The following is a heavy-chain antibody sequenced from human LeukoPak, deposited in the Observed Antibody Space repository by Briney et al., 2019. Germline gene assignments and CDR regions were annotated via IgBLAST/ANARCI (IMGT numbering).Heavy chain of an antibody. CDR2: INHSGST. J-gene: IGHJ4*02. CDR1: GGSFSGYY. D-gene: IGHD2-2*01. CDR3: ARGSADILDY. V-gene: IGHV4-34*01. Sequence: SETLSLICAVYGGSFSGYYWSWIRQPPGKGLEWIGEINHSGSTNYNPSLKSRVTISVDTSKNQFSLKLSSVTTADTAVYYCARGSADILDYWGQGTLVTVSS.